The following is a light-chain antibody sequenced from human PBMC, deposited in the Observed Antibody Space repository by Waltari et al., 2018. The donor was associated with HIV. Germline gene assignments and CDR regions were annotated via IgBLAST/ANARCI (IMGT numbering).Light chain of an antibody. CDR1: SSDIGDHNY. J-gene: IGLJ2*01. Sequence: QSALTQPASVSGSPGQSITISCTATSSDIGDHNYVSWYQQHPGKATKLMIYDVNSRPSGVSNRFSGSKSGNTASLTISGLQAEDEAHYYCSSFTSSTTLFGGGTKLTVL. V-gene: IGLV2-14*03. CDR2: DVN. CDR3: SSFTSSTTL.